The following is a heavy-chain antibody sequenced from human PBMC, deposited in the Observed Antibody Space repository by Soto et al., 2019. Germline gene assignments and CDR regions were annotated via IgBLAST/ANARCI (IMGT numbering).Heavy chain of an antibody. CDR1: GFTFSSYA. CDR2: ISGSGRST. J-gene: IGHJ5*02. D-gene: IGHD3-10*01. V-gene: IGHV3-23*04. CDR3: AKAGVWFGELLGVYWLDP. Sequence: VQLVESGGGVVQPGRSLRLSCADSGFTFSSYAMSWVRQAPGKGLEWVTAISGSGRSTYYEDSVKGRFTISRDNSKNTLYLQMNSLRAEDTAVYYCAKAGVWFGELLGVYWLDPWGQGTLVTVSP.